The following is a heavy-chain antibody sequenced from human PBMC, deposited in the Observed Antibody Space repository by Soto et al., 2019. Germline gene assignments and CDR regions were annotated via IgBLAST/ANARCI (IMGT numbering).Heavy chain of an antibody. CDR2: IYPGDSDT. Sequence: GESLKISCKGSGYTFTNFWIGWVRQMPGKGLEWMGIIYPGDSDTKYNPSFQGQVTISADKSITTTYLQWSSLKASDTAIYYCAASIFYYGMNVWGQGTTVTVS. CDR1: GYTFTNFW. V-gene: IGHV5-51*01. CDR3: AASIFYYGMNV. J-gene: IGHJ6*02.